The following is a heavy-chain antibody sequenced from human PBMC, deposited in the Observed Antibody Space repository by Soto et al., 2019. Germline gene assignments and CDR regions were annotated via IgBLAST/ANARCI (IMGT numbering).Heavy chain of an antibody. J-gene: IGHJ6*02. V-gene: IGHV3-48*02. CDR2: ISSSSSTI. Sequence: GGSLRLSCAASGFTFSGYSMNWVRQAPGKGLEWVSYISSSSSTIYYADSVKGRFTVSRDNDKKSLYLQMNSLRDEDTAVYYCARASTGDYYYYYGMDVWGQGTTVTVSS. CDR1: GFTFSGYS. CDR3: ARASTGDYYYYYGMDV.